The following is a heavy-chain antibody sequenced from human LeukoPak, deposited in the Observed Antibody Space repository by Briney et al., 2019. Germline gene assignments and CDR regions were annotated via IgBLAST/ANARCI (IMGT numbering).Heavy chain of an antibody. D-gene: IGHD1-14*01. CDR3: ARDNRNAFDI. V-gene: IGHV3-21*01. CDR2: ISSSSSYI. Sequence: GGSLRLSCAASGFTFSSYSMNWVRQAPGKGLEWVSSISSSSSYIYYADSVKGRFTISRDNAKNSLYLQMNSRRAEDTAVYYCARDNRNAFDIWGQGTMVTVSS. CDR1: GFTFSSYS. J-gene: IGHJ3*02.